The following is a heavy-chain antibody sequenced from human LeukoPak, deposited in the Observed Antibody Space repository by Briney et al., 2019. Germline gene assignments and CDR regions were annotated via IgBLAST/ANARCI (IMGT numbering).Heavy chain of an antibody. J-gene: IGHJ4*02. CDR1: GGTFSSYA. CDR2: IIPIFGTA. Sequence: GASVKVSCKASGGTFSSYAISWVRQDPGQGLEWMGGIIPIFGTANYAQKFQGRVTITADKSTSTAYMELSSLRSEDTAVYYCASHGSGSYAFDYWGQGTLVTVSS. D-gene: IGHD3-10*01. CDR3: ASHGSGSYAFDY. V-gene: IGHV1-69*06.